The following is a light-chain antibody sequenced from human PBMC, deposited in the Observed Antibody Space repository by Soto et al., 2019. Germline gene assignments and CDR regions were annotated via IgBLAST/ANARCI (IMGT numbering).Light chain of an antibody. CDR1: SSDVGGYNY. J-gene: IGLJ3*02. Sequence: QSALTQPRSVSGSPGQSVTISCTGTSSDVGGYNYVSWYQQHPGKAPKLMIYDVSKRPSGVPDRFSGSKSGNTASLTISGLQAEDEADYYCCSYAGSYTVWVFGGGTKVTVL. CDR2: DVS. CDR3: CSYAGSYTVWV. V-gene: IGLV2-11*01.